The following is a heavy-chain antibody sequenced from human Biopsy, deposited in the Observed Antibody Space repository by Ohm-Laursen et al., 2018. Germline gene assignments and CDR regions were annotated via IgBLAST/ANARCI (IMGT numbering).Heavy chain of an antibody. CDR2: ISAAGPAM. CDR3: ARRRPIDS. V-gene: IGHV3-11*01. CDR1: GFTFSDFY. Sequence: SLRLSCTASGFTFSDFYMSWIRQAPGKGLEWISYISAAGPAMFYADSVRGRFTISRDNANNLLYLQMDSLRAEDTAVYYCARRRPIDSWGQGTPVTVSS. J-gene: IGHJ5*01.